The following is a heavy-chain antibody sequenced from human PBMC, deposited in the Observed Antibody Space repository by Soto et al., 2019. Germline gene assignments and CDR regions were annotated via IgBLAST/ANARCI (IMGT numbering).Heavy chain of an antibody. J-gene: IGHJ6*02. CDR1: GYTFTTYG. CDR3: AREGSAPYNYSGMDV. V-gene: IGHV1-18*01. D-gene: IGHD6-19*01. Sequence: QVQLEQSGAEVKKPGDSMKVSCKASGYTFTTYGISWVRQAAGQGLVWMGWINGYNGNTDYPQKLQGRVTMTTDTSTSIAYMALRSLRSDDTAVYYCAREGSAPYNYSGMDVWGQGTTVTVSS. CDR2: INGYNGNT.